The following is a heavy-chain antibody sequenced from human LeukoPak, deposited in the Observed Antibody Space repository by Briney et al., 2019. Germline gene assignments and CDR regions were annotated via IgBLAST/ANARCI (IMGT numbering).Heavy chain of an antibody. CDR2: IYYSGST. CDR1: GGSFSSGSYY. Sequence: PSETLSLTCTVSGGSFSSGSYYWSWIRQPPGKGLEWIGYIYYSGSTNYNPSLKSRVTISVDTSKNQFSLKLSSVTAADTAVYYCARGSHYDYVWGSYRYFDYWGQGTLVTVSS. CDR3: ARGSHYDYVWGSYRYFDY. J-gene: IGHJ4*02. V-gene: IGHV4-61*01. D-gene: IGHD3-16*02.